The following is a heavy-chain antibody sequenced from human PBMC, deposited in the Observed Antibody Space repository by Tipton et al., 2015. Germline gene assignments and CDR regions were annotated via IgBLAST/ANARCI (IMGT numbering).Heavy chain of an antibody. V-gene: IGHV3-23*01. CDR2: ISGSGGNT. Sequence: SLRLSCAASGFTFSSYAMSWVRQAPEKGLEWVSAISGSGGNTYYADSVKGRFTISRDNAKNSLHLQLNNLRAEDTAVYYCARSGGYGWDFWGQGTLVTVSS. CDR3: ARSGGYGWDF. CDR1: GFTFSSYA. D-gene: IGHD5-12*01. J-gene: IGHJ4*02.